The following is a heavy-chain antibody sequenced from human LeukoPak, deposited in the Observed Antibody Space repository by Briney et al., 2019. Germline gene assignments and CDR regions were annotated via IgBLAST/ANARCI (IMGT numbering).Heavy chain of an antibody. Sequence: GGSLRLSCAVSGITFSDYYMNWIRQAPGKGLERISYISPNSTYTDSADSVKGRFTISSDNAKNSLSLQIDSLRVEDSAVYYCAAGTAADYWGQGTLVAVAS. CDR1: GITFSDYY. J-gene: IGHJ4*02. D-gene: IGHD6-13*01. CDR3: AAGTAADY. CDR2: ISPNSTYT. V-gene: IGHV3-11*03.